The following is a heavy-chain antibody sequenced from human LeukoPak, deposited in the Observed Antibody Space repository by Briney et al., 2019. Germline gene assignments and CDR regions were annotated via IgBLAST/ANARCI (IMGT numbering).Heavy chain of an antibody. J-gene: IGHJ4*02. D-gene: IGHD3-22*01. V-gene: IGHV1-18*01. CDR2: IIAYNGNT. Sequence: ASVKASCKASGYTFTSYGISWVRQAPGQGLEWMGWIIAYNGNTNYAQKLQGRVTITTDTATSTAYMGLSSRRSAETAVYYCAAIPYYYDSRGYYADYWGQGTLVTVSS. CDR3: AAIPYYYDSRGYYADY. CDR1: GYTFTSYG.